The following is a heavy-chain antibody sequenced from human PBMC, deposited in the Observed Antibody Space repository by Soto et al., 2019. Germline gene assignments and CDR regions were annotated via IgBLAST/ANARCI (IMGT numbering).Heavy chain of an antibody. CDR1: GYTFSSYN. Sequence: ASVKVSCKASGYTFSSYNIYWVRQAKGQGLEWMGWMNPNSGDKGYAQKFLDRITMTRDTTIRIAYLELSGLTSEDTAVYYCVRGGRYLEWLLLFEPWGQGTLVTV. V-gene: IGHV1-8*01. CDR3: VRGGRYLEWLLLFEP. D-gene: IGHD3-3*01. J-gene: IGHJ5*02. CDR2: MNPNSGDK.